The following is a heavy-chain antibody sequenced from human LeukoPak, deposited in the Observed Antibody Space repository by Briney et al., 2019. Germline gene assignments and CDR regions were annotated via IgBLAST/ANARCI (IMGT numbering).Heavy chain of an antibody. CDR3: ASSPYDSRVVDAFDI. CDR2: IYYSPAT. V-gene: IGHV4-39*01. D-gene: IGHD3-22*01. Sequence: PSETLSLTCTVSGGSISSTSYYWGWLRQPPGKGLGWIGSIYYSPATSYTPSLKRRVIISVDTSKNQFSLKLISVTAADTAVYFCASSPYDSRVVDAFDIWGQGTMVTVSS. CDR1: GGSISSTSYY. J-gene: IGHJ3*02.